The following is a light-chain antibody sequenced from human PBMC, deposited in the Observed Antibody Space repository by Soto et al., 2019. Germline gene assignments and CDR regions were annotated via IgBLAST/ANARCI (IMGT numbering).Light chain of an antibody. CDR2: DTT. CDR1: SSNIGAGYD. CDR3: QSYDNTLSGYV. Sequence: QSVLTQPPSVSGAPGQRVTLSCTGSSSNIGAGYDVHWYQQLPGAAPKLLIYDTTNRPSGVPDRFSGSKSGTSASLAITGLQAEDEADYYGQSYDNTLSGYVFGTGTKVTVL. V-gene: IGLV1-40*01. J-gene: IGLJ1*01.